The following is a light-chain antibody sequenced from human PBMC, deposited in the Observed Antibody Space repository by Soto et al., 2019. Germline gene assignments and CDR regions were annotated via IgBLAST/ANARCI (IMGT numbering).Light chain of an antibody. CDR1: QSVSSSY. V-gene: IGKV3-20*01. Sequence: EIVLTQSPGTLSLSPGERATLSCRASQSVSSSYLAWYQQKPGQAPRLLIYGASSRATGIPDRFSGSGSGTDFTLTISSLQPEDFATYYCQQSYSTPPTFGQGTKWIS. J-gene: IGKJ1*01. CDR3: QQSYSTPPT. CDR2: GAS.